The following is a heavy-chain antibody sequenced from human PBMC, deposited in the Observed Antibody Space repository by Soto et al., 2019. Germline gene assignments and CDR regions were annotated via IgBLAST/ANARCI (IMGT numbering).Heavy chain of an antibody. V-gene: IGHV1-8*01. CDR1: GYTFTSYD. CDR2: MNPNSGNT. CDR3: VRGRRPKYQPTFWFDP. Sequence: ASMKVSCKASGYTFTSYDINWVRQATGQGLEWMGWMNPNSGNTGYAQKFQGRVTMTRNTSISTAYMELSSLRSEDTAVYYCVRGRRPKYQPTFWFDPWGQGTLVTVSS. D-gene: IGHD2-2*01. J-gene: IGHJ5*02.